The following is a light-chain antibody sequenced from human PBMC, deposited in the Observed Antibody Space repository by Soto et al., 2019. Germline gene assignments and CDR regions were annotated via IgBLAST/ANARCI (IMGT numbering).Light chain of an antibody. Sequence: QSALTQPASVSGSPGQSITISCTGTSSDVGVYNYVSWYQQHPGKAPKLMIYEVTNRPSGVSNRFSGSKSGNTASLTISGLQAEDEADYYCSSYTSSSTYVFGGGTKVTVL. CDR3: SSYTSSSTYV. CDR2: EVT. J-gene: IGLJ3*02. CDR1: SSDVGVYNY. V-gene: IGLV2-14*01.